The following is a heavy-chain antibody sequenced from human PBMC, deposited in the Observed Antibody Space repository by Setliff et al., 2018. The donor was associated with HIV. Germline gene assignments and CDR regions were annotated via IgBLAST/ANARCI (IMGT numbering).Heavy chain of an antibody. CDR3: ARVFRNLPDY. Sequence: SETLSLTCTVSGGSISSSGPGYYWGWIRQPPGKGLEWIATIFSNGSTYYNPSLRSRATISVDTSKNQFSLKLSSVTASDTAVYYCARVFRNLPDYWGQGTLVTVSS. CDR1: GGSISSSGPGYY. CDR2: IFSNGST. D-gene: IGHD1-1*01. J-gene: IGHJ4*02. V-gene: IGHV4-39*07.